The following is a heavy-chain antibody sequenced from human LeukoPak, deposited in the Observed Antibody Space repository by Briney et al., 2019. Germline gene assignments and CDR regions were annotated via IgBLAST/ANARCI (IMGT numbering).Heavy chain of an antibody. CDR2: IYYSGRT. J-gene: IGHJ4*02. D-gene: IGHD2-15*01. Sequence: PSETLSLTRTVSGGSISSYYWSWIRQPAGKGLEWIGSIYYSGRTYYNPSLKSRVTISVDTSKNQFSLKLSSVTAADTAVYYCARLGCSGGSCYSGHWGQGTLVTVSS. CDR1: GGSISSYY. CDR3: ARLGCSGGSCYSGH. V-gene: IGHV4-59*05.